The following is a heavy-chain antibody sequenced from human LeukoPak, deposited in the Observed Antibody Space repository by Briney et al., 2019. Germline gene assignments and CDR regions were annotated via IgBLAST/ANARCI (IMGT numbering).Heavy chain of an antibody. CDR3: ARRYRAGPRDYYYYGMDV. D-gene: IGHD2-15*01. CDR1: GFTFRNYA. CDR2: ISDSGDNT. J-gene: IGHJ6*02. V-gene: IGHV3-23*01. Sequence: GGSLRLSCAVSGFTFRNYAMSWVRQAPGKGLEWVSAISDSGDNTYYVDSVKGRFTISRDNSKNTLYLQMNSLRAEDTAVYYCARRYRAGPRDYYYYGMDVWGQGTTVTVSS.